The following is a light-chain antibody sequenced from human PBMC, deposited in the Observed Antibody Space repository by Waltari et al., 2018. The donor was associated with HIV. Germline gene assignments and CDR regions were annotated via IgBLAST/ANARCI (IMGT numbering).Light chain of an antibody. CDR2: GAS. J-gene: IGKJ1*01. CDR3: QQYNKWPRT. Sequence: EIVVSPSPATGSASKGLWITLSCTASQNVITNLAWYQQKPGQAPRLLIYGASTRATGIPPRFSGGGSGTEFTLTIGSLQSEDFTFYYCQQYNKWPRTFGQGTKVEVK. V-gene: IGKV3-15*01. CDR1: QNVITN.